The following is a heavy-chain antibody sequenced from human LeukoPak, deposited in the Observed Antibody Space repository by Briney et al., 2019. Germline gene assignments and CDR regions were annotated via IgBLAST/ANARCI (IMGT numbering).Heavy chain of an antibody. CDR3: ARDLYYYDSSGYYGSPFDY. D-gene: IGHD3-22*01. V-gene: IGHV3-48*02. J-gene: IGHJ4*02. CDR1: GFTFSSYS. CDR2: ISSSSSTI. Sequence: GGSLRLSCAASGFTFSSYSMNWVRQAPGKGLEWVSYISSSSSTIYYADSVKGRFTISRDNAKNSLYLQMNSLRDEDTAVYYCARDLYYYDSSGYYGSPFDYWGQGTLVTVSS.